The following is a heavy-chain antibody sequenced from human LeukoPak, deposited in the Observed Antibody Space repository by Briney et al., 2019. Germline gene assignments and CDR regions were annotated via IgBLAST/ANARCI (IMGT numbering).Heavy chain of an antibody. V-gene: IGHV4-59*08. D-gene: IGHD1-26*01. CDR2: IHYTGSI. Sequence: PSETLSLTCTVSGDSTSAYYWSWVRQPPGKGLEWIAYIHYTGSINYNPSLKSRVTISMDTSKSQFSLHVNSVTAADTAVYYCAKYGGSPANYFDYWGRGTLVTVSS. CDR3: AKYGGSPANYFDY. J-gene: IGHJ4*02. CDR1: GDSTSAYY.